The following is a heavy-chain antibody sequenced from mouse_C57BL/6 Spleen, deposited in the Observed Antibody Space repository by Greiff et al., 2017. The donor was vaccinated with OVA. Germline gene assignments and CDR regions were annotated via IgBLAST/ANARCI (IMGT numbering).Heavy chain of an antibody. V-gene: IGHV1-81*01. J-gene: IGHJ4*01. CDR3: ARKEDYYGSSPPMDY. D-gene: IGHD1-1*01. CDR1: GYTFTSYG. Sequence: VQLKQSGAELARPGASVKLSCKASGYTFTSYGISWVKQRPGKGLEWIGEIYPRSGNTYYNEKFKGKATLTADKSSSTAYMELRSLTSEDSAVYFCARKEDYYGSSPPMDYWGQGTSVTVSS. CDR2: IYPRSGNT.